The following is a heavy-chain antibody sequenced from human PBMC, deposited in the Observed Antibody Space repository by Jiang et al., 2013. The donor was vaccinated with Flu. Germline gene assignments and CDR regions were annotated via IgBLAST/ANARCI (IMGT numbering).Heavy chain of an antibody. CDR2: IYASGSS. J-gene: IGHJ6*02. D-gene: IGHD3-22*01. Sequence: VQLVESGPGLVRPSQTLSLTCTVSGGSVTSGSSSWTWIRQSAGSRLEWIGRIYASGSSNYNPSLKGRLTQAIDTYRNQFSLTLSSVTAADTAVYFCAQTRVGTNYYDHYYGIDVWGQGTTVTVSS. CDR3: AQTRVGTNYYDHYYGIDV. V-gene: IGHV4-61*02. CDR1: GGSVTSGSSS.